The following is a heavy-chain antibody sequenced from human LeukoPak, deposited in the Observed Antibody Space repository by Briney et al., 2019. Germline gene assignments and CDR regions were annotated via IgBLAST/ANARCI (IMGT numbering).Heavy chain of an antibody. Sequence: ASVKVSCKASGYTFTSYGISWVRQAPGQGLEWMGWISAYNGNTNYAQKLQGRVTMTTDTSTSTAYMELRSLRSDDTAVYYCARSPLVDTAMVPLGYWGQGTLVTVSS. D-gene: IGHD5-18*01. V-gene: IGHV1-18*01. CDR2: ISAYNGNT. CDR3: ARSPLVDTAMVPLGY. CDR1: GYTFTSYG. J-gene: IGHJ4*02.